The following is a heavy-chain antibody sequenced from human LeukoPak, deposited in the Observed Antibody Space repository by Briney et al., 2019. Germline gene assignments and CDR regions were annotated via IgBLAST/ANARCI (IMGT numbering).Heavy chain of an antibody. Sequence: PSETLSLTCTVSGYSISSGYYWGWIRQPPGKGLEWIGNIYYSGRTYYNPSLESRVSISVDTSKNQFSLSLPSVTAADTAVYYCARDASLVRGVTWFDPWGQGTLVTVSS. J-gene: IGHJ5*02. D-gene: IGHD3-10*01. CDR1: GYSISSGYY. CDR2: IYYSGRT. V-gene: IGHV4-38-2*02. CDR3: ARDASLVRGVTWFDP.